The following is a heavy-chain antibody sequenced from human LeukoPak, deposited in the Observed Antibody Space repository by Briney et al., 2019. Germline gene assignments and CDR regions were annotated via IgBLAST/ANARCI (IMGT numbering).Heavy chain of an antibody. CDR1: GVPISSYY. Sequence: SETLSLNCTGSGVPISSYYWSWIRQPAGKGLEWIVRIYTSGTYKDNSSLKSRLTMSVDTSKNQISLKLSSVTAADTAVYYCARLGSSGSAQYFQDWGQGTLVTVSS. CDR3: ARLGSSGSAQYFQD. D-gene: IGHD6-19*01. V-gene: IGHV4-4*07. CDR2: IYTSGTY. J-gene: IGHJ1*01.